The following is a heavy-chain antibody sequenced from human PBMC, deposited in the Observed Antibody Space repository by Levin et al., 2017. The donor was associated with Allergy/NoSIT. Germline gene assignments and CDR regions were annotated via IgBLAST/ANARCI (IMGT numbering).Heavy chain of an antibody. CDR3: AKLSGGNSGYGFYFDY. CDR1: GFTFSSYG. V-gene: IGHV3-30*18. D-gene: IGHD4-23*01. Sequence: GESLKISCAASGFTFSSYGMHRVRQAPGKGLEWVAVISYDGSNKYYADSVKGRFTISRDNSKNTLYLQMNSLRAEDTAVYYCAKLSGGNSGYGFYFDYWGQGTLVTVSS. J-gene: IGHJ4*02. CDR2: ISYDGSNK.